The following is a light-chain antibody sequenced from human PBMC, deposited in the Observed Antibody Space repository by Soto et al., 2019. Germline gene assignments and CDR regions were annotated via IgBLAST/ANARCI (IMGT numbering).Light chain of an antibody. CDR3: QSYDISLHNYV. CDR1: SSNIGAGFD. CDR2: AND. V-gene: IGLV1-40*01. J-gene: IGLJ1*01. Sequence: QSVLTQPPSVSGAPGQRLTISCAGTSSNIGAGFDVHWYQQLPGTAPKLLIYANDDRPSGVPDRFSGSTSGTSASLAITGLQAEDAADYYCQSYDISLHNYVFGTGTKLTVL.